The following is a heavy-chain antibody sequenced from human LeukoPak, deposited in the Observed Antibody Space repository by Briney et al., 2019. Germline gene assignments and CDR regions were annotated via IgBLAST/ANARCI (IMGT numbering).Heavy chain of an antibody. CDR1: GFTFSSYA. CDR2: ISGSGGST. CDR3: AKVPFTMVRGVMGSAVDY. V-gene: IGHV3-23*01. D-gene: IGHD3-10*01. Sequence: GGSLRLSCAASGFTFSSYAMSWVRQAPGKGLEWVSAISGSGGSTYYADSVKGRFTISRDNFKNTLYLQMNSLRAEDTAVYYCAKVPFTMVRGVMGSAVDYWGQGTLVTVSS. J-gene: IGHJ4*02.